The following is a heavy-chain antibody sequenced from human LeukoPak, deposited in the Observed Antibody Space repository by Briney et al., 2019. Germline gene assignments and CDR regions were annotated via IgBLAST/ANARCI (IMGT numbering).Heavy chain of an antibody. J-gene: IGHJ4*02. V-gene: IGHV4-34*01. CDR3: ARTAYYDFWSGYSSY. D-gene: IGHD3-3*01. Sequence: SETPSLTCAVYGGSFSGYYWSWIRQPPGKGLEWIGEINHSGSTNYNPSLKSRVTISVDTSKNQFSLKLSSVTAADTAVYYCARTAYYDFWSGYSSYWGQGTLVTVSS. CDR1: GGSFSGYY. CDR2: INHSGST.